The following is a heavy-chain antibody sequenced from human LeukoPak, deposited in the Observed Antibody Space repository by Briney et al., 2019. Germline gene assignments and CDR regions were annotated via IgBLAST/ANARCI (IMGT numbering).Heavy chain of an antibody. D-gene: IGHD2-8*01. CDR1: GGSFSGYY. CDR3: VRQDIVLMVYAA. J-gene: IGHJ5*02. V-gene: IGHV4-34*01. Sequence: SETLSLTCAVYGGSFSGYYWSWIRQPPGKGLEWIGEINHSGSTNYNPSLKSRVTISVDTSKNQFSLKLSSVTAADTAVYYCVRQDIVLMVYAAWGQGTLVTVSS. CDR2: INHSGST.